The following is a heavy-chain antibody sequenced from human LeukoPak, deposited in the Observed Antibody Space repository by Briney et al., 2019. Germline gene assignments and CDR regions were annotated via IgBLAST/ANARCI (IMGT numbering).Heavy chain of an antibody. Sequence: GGSLRLSCEVSGFTFSSYGMHWVRQAPGKGLEWVAVISYDGSNKYYADSVKGRFTISRDNSKNTLYLQMNSLRAEDTAVYYCAKDLYYDSSGVDYWGQGTLVTVSS. V-gene: IGHV3-30*18. J-gene: IGHJ4*02. D-gene: IGHD3-22*01. CDR2: ISYDGSNK. CDR3: AKDLYYDSSGVDY. CDR1: GFTFSSYG.